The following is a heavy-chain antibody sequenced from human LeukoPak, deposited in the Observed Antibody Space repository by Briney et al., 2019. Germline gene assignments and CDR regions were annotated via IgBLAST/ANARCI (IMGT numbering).Heavy chain of an antibody. D-gene: IGHD3-22*01. CDR2: IYYSGST. J-gene: IGHJ4*02. CDR1: GGSISAYY. CDR3: ARHYYDTSGYYYFDY. V-gene: IGHV4-59*08. Sequence: PSETLSLTCNVSGGSISAYYWGWIRQPPGKGLEYMGYIYYSGSTDYNPSLKSRITISVDTSKNQFSLKLSSVTAADTAVYYCARHYYDTSGYYYFDYWGQGTLVTVSS.